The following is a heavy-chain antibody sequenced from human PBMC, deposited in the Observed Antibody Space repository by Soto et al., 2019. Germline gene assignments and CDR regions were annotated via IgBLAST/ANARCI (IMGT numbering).Heavy chain of an antibody. Sequence: PSETLSLTCTVSGGSISSSSYYWGWIRQPPGKGLEWIGSIYYSGSTYYNPSLKSRVTISVDTSKNQFSLKLSSVTAADTAVYYCARSPQGYQPLPDWGQGTLVTVSS. J-gene: IGHJ4*02. CDR3: ARSPQGYQPLPD. D-gene: IGHD2-2*01. CDR2: IYYSGST. V-gene: IGHV4-39*01. CDR1: GGSISSSSYY.